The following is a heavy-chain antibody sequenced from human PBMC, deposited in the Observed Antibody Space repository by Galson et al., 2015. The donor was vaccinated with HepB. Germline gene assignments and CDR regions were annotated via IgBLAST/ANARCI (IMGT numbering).Heavy chain of an antibody. CDR2: ISGSGGST. CDR1: GFTFSSYA. Sequence: SLRLSCAASGFTFSSYAMSWVRQAPGKGLEWVSAISGSGGSTYYADSVKGRFTISRDNSKNTLYLQMNSLKTEDTAVYYCTTDRMVIGYCSSTSCNAGSWIDPWGQGTLVTVSS. D-gene: IGHD2-2*01. V-gene: IGHV3-23*01. J-gene: IGHJ5*02. CDR3: TTDRMVIGYCSSTSCNAGSWIDP.